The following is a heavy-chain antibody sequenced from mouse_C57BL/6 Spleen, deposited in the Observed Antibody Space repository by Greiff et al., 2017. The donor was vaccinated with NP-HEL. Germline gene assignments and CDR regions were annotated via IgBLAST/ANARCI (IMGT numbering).Heavy chain of an antibody. CDR3: ARDERGLGYFDV. CDR2: ISDGGSYT. J-gene: IGHJ1*03. Sequence: EVQLMESGGGLVKPGGSLKLSCAASGFTFSSYAMSWVRQTPEKRLEWVATISDGGSYTYYPDNVKGRFTISRDNAKNNLYLQMSHLKSEDTAMYYCARDERGLGYFDVWGTGTTVTVSS. D-gene: IGHD3-3*01. CDR1: GFTFSSYA. V-gene: IGHV5-4*01.